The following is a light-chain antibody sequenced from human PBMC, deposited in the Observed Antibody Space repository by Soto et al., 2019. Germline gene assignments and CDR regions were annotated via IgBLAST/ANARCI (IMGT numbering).Light chain of an antibody. J-gene: IGKJ4*01. CDR3: QQYDNWPVT. V-gene: IGKV3-15*01. Sequence: EIVITQSPATLSVSPGERVTFSCRASQSVTTNLAWYQHKPGQAPRLLISGASTGATGIPARFSGSGSGTEFTLTINSLQSEDFAVYYCQQYDNWPVTFGGGTKVDIK. CDR2: GAS. CDR1: QSVTTN.